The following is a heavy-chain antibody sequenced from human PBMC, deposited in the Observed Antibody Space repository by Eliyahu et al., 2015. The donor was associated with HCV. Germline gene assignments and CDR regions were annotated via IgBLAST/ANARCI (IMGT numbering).Heavy chain of an antibody. J-gene: IGHJ5*02. CDR3: ARVGDDFSSAYYEFGWFDP. CDR2: ISYDGNNQ. V-gene: IGHV3-30*04. D-gene: IGHD3-3*01. CDR1: GFTFSTYS. Sequence: QVQLVESGGGVVQPGRSLRLSCXASGFTFSTYSMHWVRQAPGKGLEWVAVISYDGNNQYYVDSVKGRFTISRDNSKNTLYLQMNSLRPEDTAVYYCARVGDDFSSAYYEFGWFDPWGQGTLVTVSS.